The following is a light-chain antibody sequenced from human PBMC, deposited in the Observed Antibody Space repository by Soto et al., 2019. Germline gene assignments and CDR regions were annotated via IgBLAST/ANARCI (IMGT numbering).Light chain of an antibody. CDR3: QQYNSYSGT. CDR2: KAS. J-gene: IGKJ1*01. CDR1: QSISSW. Sequence: DIQMTQSPSTLCASVGDRVTITCRASQSISSWLAWYQQKPGKAPKLLIYKASSLESGVPSRFSGSGSGTEFTLTISSLQPDDFATYYCQQYNSYSGTFGQGTKVEIK. V-gene: IGKV1-5*03.